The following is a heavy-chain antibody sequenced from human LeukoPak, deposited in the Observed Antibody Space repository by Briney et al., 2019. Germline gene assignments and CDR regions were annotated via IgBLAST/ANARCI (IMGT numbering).Heavy chain of an antibody. Sequence: PGGSLRLSCAASGFTFSSYSMNWVRQAPGKGLEWVSSISSSSSYIYYADSVKGRFTISRGNAKNSLYLQMNSLRAEDTAMYYCARGDGSSWYYHYYYYMDVWGKGTTVTVSS. CDR3: ARGDGSSWYYHYYYYMDV. V-gene: IGHV3-21*01. D-gene: IGHD6-13*01. J-gene: IGHJ6*03. CDR2: ISSSSSYI. CDR1: GFTFSSYS.